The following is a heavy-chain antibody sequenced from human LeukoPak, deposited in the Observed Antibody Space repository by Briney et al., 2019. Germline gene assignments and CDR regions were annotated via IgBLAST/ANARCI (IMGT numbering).Heavy chain of an antibody. D-gene: IGHD6-19*01. Sequence: SETLSLTCTVSGGSISSYYWSWIRQPPGKGLEWIGYIYYSGSTNYNPSLKSRVTISVDTSKNQFSLKLSSVTAADTAVYYCARVSSSGWFGAFDIWGQGAMVTVSS. J-gene: IGHJ3*02. CDR2: IYYSGST. CDR3: ARVSSSGWFGAFDI. V-gene: IGHV4-59*01. CDR1: GGSISSYY.